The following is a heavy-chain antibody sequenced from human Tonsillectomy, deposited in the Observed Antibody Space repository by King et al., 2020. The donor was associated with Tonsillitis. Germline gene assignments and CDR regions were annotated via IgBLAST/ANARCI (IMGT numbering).Heavy chain of an antibody. D-gene: IGHD1-1*01. CDR2: INWNSGII. CDR1: GFSFDDYA. J-gene: IGHJ4*02. Sequence: LTRAASGFSFDDYAMHWVRQAPGKGLEWVSGINWNSGIISYADSGKGRFTISRDNAKTSLYMQMNSLNAEATSFYYCAKAGLLVAGFDYWGQGTLVTVSS. CDR3: AKAGLLVAGFDY. V-gene: IGHV3-9*01.